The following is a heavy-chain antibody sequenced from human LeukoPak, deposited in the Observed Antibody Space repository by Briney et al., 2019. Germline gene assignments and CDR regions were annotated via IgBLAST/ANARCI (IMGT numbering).Heavy chain of an antibody. V-gene: IGHV3-30-3*01. Sequence: PGGSLRLSCAASGFTFSSYAMHWVRQAPGKGLEWVAVISYDGSNKYYADSVKGRFTISRDNSKNTLYLQMNSLRAEDTAVYYCARERLQRPNWFDPWGQGTLVTVSS. D-gene: IGHD4-11*01. CDR2: ISYDGSNK. J-gene: IGHJ5*02. CDR3: ARERLQRPNWFDP. CDR1: GFTFSSYA.